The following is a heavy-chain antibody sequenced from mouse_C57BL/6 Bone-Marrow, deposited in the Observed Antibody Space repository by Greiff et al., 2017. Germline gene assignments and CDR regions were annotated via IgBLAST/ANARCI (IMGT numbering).Heavy chain of an antibody. J-gene: IGHJ1*03. Sequence: QVQLQQPGAELVKPGASVKLSCKASGYTFTSYWMHWVKQRPGQGLEWIGMIHPNSGSTNYTEKFKSKATLTVDKSSSTAYIQLSSLTSEDSAVYYCARRGLLRSPGYFDVGGTGTTVTVSS. CDR2: IHPNSGST. CDR3: ARRGLLRSPGYFDV. CDR1: GYTFTSYW. V-gene: IGHV1-64*01. D-gene: IGHD1-1*01.